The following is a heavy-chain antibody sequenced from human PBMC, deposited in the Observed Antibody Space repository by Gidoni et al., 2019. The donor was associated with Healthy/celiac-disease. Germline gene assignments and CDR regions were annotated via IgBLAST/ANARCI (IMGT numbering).Heavy chain of an antibody. CDR3: ARGYCSGGSCYRRGDY. Sequence: EVQLVESGGGLVPPGGSLRLSCAASGFTFRRYSMSWVRQAPGKGLEWVSYMSSSSSTIYYADSVKGRLTISRDNAKNSLYLQMNSLRDEDTAVYYCARGYCSGGSCYRRGDYWGQGTLVTVSS. CDR2: MSSSSSTI. J-gene: IGHJ4*02. V-gene: IGHV3-48*02. CDR1: GFTFRRYS. D-gene: IGHD2-15*01.